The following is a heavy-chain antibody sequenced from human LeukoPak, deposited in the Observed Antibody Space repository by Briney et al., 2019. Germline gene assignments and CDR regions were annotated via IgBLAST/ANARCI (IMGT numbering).Heavy chain of an antibody. D-gene: IGHD6-19*01. CDR2: INPNSGGT. Sequence: ASVKVSCKASGYTFTDYYMHWVRQAPGQGLEWMGWINPNSGGTAYAQNFQGRVTMTRDTSTSTVYMELSSLRSEDTAVYYCARDPSIAVAGRDAFDIWGQGTMVTVSS. CDR3: ARDPSIAVAGRDAFDI. CDR1: GYTFTDYY. V-gene: IGHV1-2*02. J-gene: IGHJ3*02.